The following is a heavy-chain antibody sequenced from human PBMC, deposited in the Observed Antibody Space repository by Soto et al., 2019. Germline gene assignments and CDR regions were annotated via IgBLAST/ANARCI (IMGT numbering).Heavy chain of an antibody. CDR1: GFTFSSYA. CDR3: ATPGYSYGYILRYYFDY. D-gene: IGHD5-18*01. Sequence: QVQLVESGGGVVQPGRSLRLSCAASGFTFSSYAMHWVRQAPGKGLEWVAVISYDGSNKYYADSVKGRFTISRDNYKNTLYLQMNSLRAEDTAVYYCATPGYSYGYILRYYFDYWGQGTLVTVSS. V-gene: IGHV3-30-3*01. J-gene: IGHJ4*02. CDR2: ISYDGSNK.